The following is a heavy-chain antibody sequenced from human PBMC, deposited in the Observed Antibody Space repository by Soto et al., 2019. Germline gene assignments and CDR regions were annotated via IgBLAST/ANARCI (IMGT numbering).Heavy chain of an antibody. D-gene: IGHD1-1*01. Sequence: QVQLVQSGAEVRKPGASVKVSCEASGYTFTSYDIYWVRQATGQGLEWMGWMNPSTGNSGYAQKFQGRVTMTSDTSTSTAHMELSSLRSEDTAVYYCARRAETNGWNGFGADKYYFDFWGQGTLVTVSS. J-gene: IGHJ4*02. V-gene: IGHV1-8*01. CDR2: MNPSTGNS. CDR1: GYTFTSYD. CDR3: ARRAETNGWNGFGADKYYFDF.